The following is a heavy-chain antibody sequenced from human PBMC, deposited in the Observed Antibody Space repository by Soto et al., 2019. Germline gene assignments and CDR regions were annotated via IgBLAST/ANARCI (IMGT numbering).Heavy chain of an antibody. CDR3: AQNYCSSTNCYWYFDL. CDR1: GFTLSTYG. V-gene: IGHV3-30*03. Sequence: QVQLVESGGGVVQPGRSLRLSCAASGFTLSTYGMHWVRQAPGKGLEWVAVISYDGSNKYYADSVKGRFTISRDNSKNTLYLQMNSLRAEDTAVYYCAQNYCSSTNCYWYFDLWGRGTLVTVSA. CDR2: ISYDGSNK. D-gene: IGHD2-2*01. J-gene: IGHJ2*01.